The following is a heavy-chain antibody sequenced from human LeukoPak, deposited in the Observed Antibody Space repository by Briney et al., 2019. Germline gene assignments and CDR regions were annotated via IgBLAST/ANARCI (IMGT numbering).Heavy chain of an antibody. Sequence: GESLKISCKGSGYSFTSYWIGWVRQMPGKGLEWMGIIYPGDSDTRYSPSFQGQVTISADKSISTAYLQWSSLKASDTAVYYCARHLYSGWAYYYGMDVWGQGTTVTVSS. D-gene: IGHD6-19*01. J-gene: IGHJ6*02. CDR3: ARHLYSGWAYYYGMDV. V-gene: IGHV5-51*01. CDR2: IYPGDSDT. CDR1: GYSFTSYW.